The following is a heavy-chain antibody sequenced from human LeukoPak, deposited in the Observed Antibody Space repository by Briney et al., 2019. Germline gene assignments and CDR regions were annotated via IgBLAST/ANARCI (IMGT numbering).Heavy chain of an antibody. J-gene: IGHJ4*02. CDR3: ARAPMIRGVALLGY. D-gene: IGHD3-10*01. V-gene: IGHV4-34*01. CDR1: GGSFSGYY. CDR2: INHSGST. Sequence: PSETLSLTCAVYGGSFSGYYWSWIRQPPGKGLEWIGEINHSGSTNYNPSLKSRVTISVDTSKNQFSLKLRSVTAADTAVYYCARAPMIRGVALLGYWGQGTLVTVSS.